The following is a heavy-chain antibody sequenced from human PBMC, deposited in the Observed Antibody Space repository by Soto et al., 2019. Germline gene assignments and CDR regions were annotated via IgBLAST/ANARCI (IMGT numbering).Heavy chain of an antibody. CDR3: ARHAASPRSPPIDY. CDR2: IYYSGST. J-gene: IGHJ4*02. Sequence: SETLSLTCTVSGGSISSYYWSWIRQPPGKGLEWIGYIYYSGSTNYNPSLKSRVTISVDTSKNQFSLKLSSVTAADTAVYYCARHAASPRSPPIDYWGQGTLVTVSS. V-gene: IGHV4-59*08. CDR1: GGSISSYY.